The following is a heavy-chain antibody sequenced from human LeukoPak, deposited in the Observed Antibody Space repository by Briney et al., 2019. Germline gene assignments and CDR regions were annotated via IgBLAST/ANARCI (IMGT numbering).Heavy chain of an antibody. V-gene: IGHV4-34*01. Sequence: PSETLSLTCAVYGGSFSGYYWSWIRQPPGKGLEWIGEINHSGSTNYNPSLKSRVTISVDTSKNQFSLKLSSVTAADTAVYYCAREPPGVVVVPTAYYYYYMDVWGKGTTVTVSS. D-gene: IGHD2-2*01. CDR1: GGSFSGYY. CDR2: INHSGST. CDR3: AREPPGVVVVPTAYYYYYMDV. J-gene: IGHJ6*03.